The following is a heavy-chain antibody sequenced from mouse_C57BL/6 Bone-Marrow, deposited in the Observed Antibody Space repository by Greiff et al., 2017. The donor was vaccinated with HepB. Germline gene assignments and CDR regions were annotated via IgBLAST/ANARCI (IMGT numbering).Heavy chain of an antibody. CDR3: ARSLRSYYFDY. J-gene: IGHJ2*01. V-gene: IGHV14-2*01. Sequence: EVQLQQSGAELVKPGASVKLSCTASGFNIKDYYMHWVKQRTEQGLEWIGRIDPEDGETKYAPKFPGKATITADTSSNTAYLQLSSLTSEDTAVYYCARSLRSYYFDYWGQGTTLTVSS. CDR2: IDPEDGET. CDR1: GFNIKDYY. D-gene: IGHD1-1*01.